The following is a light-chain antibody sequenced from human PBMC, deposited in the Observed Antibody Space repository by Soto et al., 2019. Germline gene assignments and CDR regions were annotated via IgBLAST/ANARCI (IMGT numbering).Light chain of an antibody. V-gene: IGKV1-5*02. J-gene: IGKJ4*02. CDR3: QQYYSYPAT. CDR2: NAS. Sequence: DHHRSQPPSATAAPVGGRVPIMVPASQSISSWLAWYQQKQGKAPKIMIYNASSLESGVPSRFSGSGYGTDFNLTISCLQPDDFATYYCQQYYSYPATFGRGTKVDIK. CDR1: QSISSW.